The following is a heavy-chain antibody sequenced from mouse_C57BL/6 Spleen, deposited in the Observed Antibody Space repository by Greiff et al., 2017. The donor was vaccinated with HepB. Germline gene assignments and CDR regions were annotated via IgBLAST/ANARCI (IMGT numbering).Heavy chain of an antibody. J-gene: IGHJ1*03. CDR2: ISDGGSYT. V-gene: IGHV5-4*01. CDR3: ARDDTTVVATNWYFDV. D-gene: IGHD1-1*01. Sequence: DVMLVESGGGLVKPGGSLKLSCAASGFTFSSYAMSWVRQTPEKRLEWVATISDGGSYTYYPDNVKGRFTISRDNAKNNLYLQMSHLKSEDTAMYYCARDDTTVVATNWYFDVWGTGTTVTVSS. CDR1: GFTFSSYA.